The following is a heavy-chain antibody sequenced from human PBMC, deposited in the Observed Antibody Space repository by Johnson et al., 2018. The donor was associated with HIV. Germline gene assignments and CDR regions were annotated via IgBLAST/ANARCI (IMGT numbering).Heavy chain of an antibody. V-gene: IGHV3-72*01. Sequence: VQLVESGGGLVQPGGSLRLSCVVSGFTFSDYYMDWVRQAPGKGLERVGRTTDNLNSYTTKYAASVKGRFTISRDDSKESLYLPINSLRTEDTAVYYCARENYRRRDAFDVWGQGTVVIVSS. CDR1: GFTFSDYY. D-gene: IGHD1-7*01. CDR3: ARENYRRRDAFDV. CDR2: TTDNLNSYTT. J-gene: IGHJ3*01.